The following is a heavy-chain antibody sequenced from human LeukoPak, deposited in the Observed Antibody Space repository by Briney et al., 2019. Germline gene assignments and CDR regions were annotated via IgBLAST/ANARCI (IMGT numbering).Heavy chain of an antibody. V-gene: IGHV4-39*01. CDR2: ISYSGDI. J-gene: IGHJ3*01. Sequence: PSETLSLTCTVSGGSIASSSHYWAWIRQPPGEGLQWIGSISYSGDIYNNPSLKSRVTISVDTSKNQLSLKLSSVTAADTAVYYCAKARAVTTVLDAFDVWGQGTMVTVSS. CDR1: GGSIASSSHY. D-gene: IGHD4-17*01. CDR3: AKARAVTTVLDAFDV.